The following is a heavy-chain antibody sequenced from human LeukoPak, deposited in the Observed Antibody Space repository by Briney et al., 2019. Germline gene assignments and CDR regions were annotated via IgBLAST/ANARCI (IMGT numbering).Heavy chain of an antibody. CDR1: RFTFSNAW. CDR3: AREFSRGTIYYFDY. V-gene: IGHV3-15*01. D-gene: IGHD2-2*01. CDR2: IKSRTDGGTT. Sequence: GGSLRLSCAASRFTFSNAWMTWVRQAPGKGLEWVGRIKSRTDGGTTDYAAPVKGRFTISRDDSKNTLYLQMNSLRAEDTAVYYCAREFSRGTIYYFDYWGQGTLVTVSS. J-gene: IGHJ4*02.